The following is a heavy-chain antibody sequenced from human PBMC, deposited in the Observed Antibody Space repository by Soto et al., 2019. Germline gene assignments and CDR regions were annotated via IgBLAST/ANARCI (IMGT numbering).Heavy chain of an antibody. V-gene: IGHV1-69*02. D-gene: IGHD6-13*01. Sequence: QVQLVQSGAEVKKPGSSVKVSCKASGGTFSSYTISWVRQAPGQGLEWMGRIIPILGIANYAQKCQGRVTITADKSTRTADRELSSLRSEDTAVYYRASASTVIAAAGHTPGYWGQGTLVTVSS. CDR3: ASASTVIAAAGHTPGY. CDR2: IIPILGIA. J-gene: IGHJ4*02. CDR1: GGTFSSYT.